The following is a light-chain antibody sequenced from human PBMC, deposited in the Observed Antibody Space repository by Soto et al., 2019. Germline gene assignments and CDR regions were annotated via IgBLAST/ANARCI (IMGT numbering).Light chain of an antibody. J-gene: IGKJ1*01. CDR1: QSIRNY. Sequence: EVVMTQYPATLSVSPGERATLSCRASQSIRNYLAWYQQKPGQAPRLLIYGASSRATGIPDRFSGSGSGTDFTLTISRLEPEDFAVYYCQQYGSSAWTFGQGTKVDI. CDR3: QQYGSSAWT. CDR2: GAS. V-gene: IGKV3-20*01.